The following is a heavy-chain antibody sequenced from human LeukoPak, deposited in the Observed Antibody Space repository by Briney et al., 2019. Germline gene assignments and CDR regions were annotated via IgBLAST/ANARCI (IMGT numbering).Heavy chain of an antibody. CDR1: GGSFSGYY. J-gene: IGHJ4*02. Sequence: PSETLSLTCAVYGGSFSGYYWSWIRQPPGKWLEWIGEINHSGSTNYNPSLKSRVTISVDTSKNQFSLKLSSVTAADTAVYYCARCRSIPLGYSSSWYQEFYFDYCGQGTLVTVSS. V-gene: IGHV4-34*01. CDR2: INHSGST. CDR3: ARCRSIPLGYSSSWYQEFYFDY. D-gene: IGHD6-13*01.